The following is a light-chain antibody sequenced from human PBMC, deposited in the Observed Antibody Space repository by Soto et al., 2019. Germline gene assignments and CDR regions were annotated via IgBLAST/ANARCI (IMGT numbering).Light chain of an antibody. V-gene: IGLV2-14*01. CDR3: SSYTCSSTLG. CDR2: DVS. J-gene: IGLJ2*01. Sequence: QSALTQPASVSGSPGQSITISCTGTSSDVGGYNYVSWYQQHPGKAPKLMIYDVSNRPSGVSNRFSGSKSGNTASLTISGLQAEDEADYYCSSYTCSSTLGFGGVTKLTVL. CDR1: SSDVGGYNY.